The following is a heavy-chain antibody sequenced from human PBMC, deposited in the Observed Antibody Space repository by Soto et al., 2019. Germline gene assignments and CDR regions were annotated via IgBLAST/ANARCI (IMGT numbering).Heavy chain of an antibody. CDR3: ALDVYVRLHPYSKYYYGMDV. J-gene: IGHJ6*02. CDR2: INAGNGNT. D-gene: IGHD4-4*01. V-gene: IGHV1-3*01. Sequence: ASVKVSCKASGYTLTRYAMHWVRQAPGQRLEWMGWINAGNGNTKYSQKFQGRVTFTRDTPATTTYMELSSLRSEATAVYYCALDVYVRLHPYSKYYYGMDVWGQGTTVTVSS. CDR1: GYTLTRYA.